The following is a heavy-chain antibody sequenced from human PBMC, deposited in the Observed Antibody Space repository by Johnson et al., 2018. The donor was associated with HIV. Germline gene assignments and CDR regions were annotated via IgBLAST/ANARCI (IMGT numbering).Heavy chain of an antibody. Sequence: QVQLVESGGGVVQPGGSLRLSCAASGFTFSSYGMHWVRQAPGKGLEWVANIKQDGSEKYYVDSVKGRFTISRDNSKNTLYLQMNSLRAEDTDVYYCARSPRIVVVVAATVGHAFDIWGQGTMVTVSS. J-gene: IGHJ3*02. CDR1: GFTFSSYG. CDR3: ARSPRIVVVVAATVGHAFDI. V-gene: IGHV3-30*02. CDR2: IKQDGSEK. D-gene: IGHD2-15*01.